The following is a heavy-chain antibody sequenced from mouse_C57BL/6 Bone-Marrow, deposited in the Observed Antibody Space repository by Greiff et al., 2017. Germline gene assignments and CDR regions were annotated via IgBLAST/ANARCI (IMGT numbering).Heavy chain of an antibody. CDR1: GYTFTSYW. J-gene: IGHJ4*01. Sequence: QVQLQQPGAELVKPGASVKLSCKASGYTFTSYWMHWVKQRPGQGLEWIGMIHPNSGSTNYNEKFKSKATLTVDKSSSTAYMQLSSLTSEDSAVXCCARSGGCYYAMDYWGQGTSVTVSS. V-gene: IGHV1-64*01. CDR2: IHPNSGST. CDR3: ARSGGCYYAMDY.